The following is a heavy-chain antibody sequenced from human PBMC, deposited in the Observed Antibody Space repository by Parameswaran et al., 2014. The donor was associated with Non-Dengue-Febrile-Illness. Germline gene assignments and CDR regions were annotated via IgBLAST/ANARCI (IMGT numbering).Heavy chain of an antibody. CDR3: ARRSGSGYYNWFDP. D-gene: IGHD3-3*01. V-gene: IGHV5-51*01. Sequence: VRQMPGKGLEWMGIIYPGDSDTRYSPSFQGQVTISADKSISTAYLRWSSLKASDTAMYYCARRSGSGYYNWFDPWGQGTLVTVSS. J-gene: IGHJ5*02. CDR2: IYPGDSDT.